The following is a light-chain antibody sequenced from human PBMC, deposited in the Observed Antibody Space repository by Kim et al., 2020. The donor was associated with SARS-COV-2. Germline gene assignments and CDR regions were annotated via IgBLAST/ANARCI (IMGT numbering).Light chain of an antibody. V-gene: IGLV3-1*01. CDR2: QDS. CDR3: QAWDSSTAAV. J-gene: IGLJ3*02. CDR1: KLGDKY. Sequence: SYELTQPPSVSVSPGQTASITCSGDKLGDKYACWYQQKPGQSPVLVIYQDSKRPSRIPERFSGSNSGNTATLTISGTQAMDEADYYCQAWDSSTAAVFGG.